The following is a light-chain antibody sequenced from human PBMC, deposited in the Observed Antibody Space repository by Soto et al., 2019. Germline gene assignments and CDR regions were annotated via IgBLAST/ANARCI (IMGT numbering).Light chain of an antibody. V-gene: IGKV3-20*01. CDR3: HQYNTYWT. CDR1: QSVSSRY. Sequence: EIVLTQSPGTLSLSPGERATVSCRASQSVSSRYLALYQQKPGQAPRPLIYATASRATDVPDRFSGSGSGTEFTLTISSLQPDDFATYYCHQYNTYWTFGQGTKVDIK. J-gene: IGKJ1*01. CDR2: ATA.